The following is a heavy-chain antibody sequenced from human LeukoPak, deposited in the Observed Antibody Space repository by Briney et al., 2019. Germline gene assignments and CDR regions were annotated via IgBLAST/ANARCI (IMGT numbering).Heavy chain of an antibody. D-gene: IGHD3-10*01. V-gene: IGHV4-39*07. CDR3: ARLGYYYGSGSLYYYYYMDV. Sequence: SETLSLTCTVSGGSISSSSYYWGWIRQPPGKGLEWIGSIYYSGSTNYNPSLKSRVTISVDTSKNQFSLKLSSVTAADTAVYYCARLGYYYGSGSLYYYYYMDVWGKGTTVTISS. CDR1: GGSISSSSYY. CDR2: IYYSGST. J-gene: IGHJ6*03.